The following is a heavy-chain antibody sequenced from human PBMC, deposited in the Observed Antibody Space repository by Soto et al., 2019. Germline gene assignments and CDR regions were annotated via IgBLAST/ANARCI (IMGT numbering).Heavy chain of an antibody. Sequence: GASVKVSCKASGYTFTGYYMHWVRQAPGQGLEWMGWINPNSGGTNYAQKFQGWVTMTRDTSISTAYMELSRLRSDDTAVYYCARDQSISRPSTVTTDWYYYYGMDVWGQGTTVTVSS. J-gene: IGHJ6*02. CDR2: INPNSGGT. CDR3: ARDQSISRPSTVTTDWYYYYGMDV. CDR1: GYTFTGYY. D-gene: IGHD4-17*01. V-gene: IGHV1-2*04.